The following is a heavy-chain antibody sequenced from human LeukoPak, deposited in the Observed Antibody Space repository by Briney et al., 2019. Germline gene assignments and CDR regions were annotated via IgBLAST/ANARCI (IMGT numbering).Heavy chain of an antibody. V-gene: IGHV4-59*01. J-gene: IGHJ6*02. CDR3: ARGPRAPSRANYYYYYGMDV. CDR2: IYYSGST. Sequence: SETLSLTCTVSGGSIGSYYWSWIRQPPGKGLEWIGYIYYSGSTNYNPSLKSRVTISVDTSKNQFSLKLSSVTAADTAVYYCARGPRAPSRANYYYYYGMDVWGQGTTVTVSS. CDR1: GGSIGSYY.